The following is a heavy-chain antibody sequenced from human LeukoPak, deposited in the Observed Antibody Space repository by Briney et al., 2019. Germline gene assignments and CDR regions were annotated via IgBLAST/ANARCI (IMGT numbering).Heavy chain of an antibody. CDR1: GFTFSSYA. CDR2: ISGSGGST. Sequence: GGSLRLSCAASGFTFSSYAMSWVRQAPGKGLEWVSAISGSGGSTYYADSVKGRFTISRDNSKNTLYLKMNSLRAEDTAVYYCAKGGGYDYDAFDIWGQGTMVTVSS. V-gene: IGHV3-23*01. D-gene: IGHD5-12*01. CDR3: AKGGGYDYDAFDI. J-gene: IGHJ3*02.